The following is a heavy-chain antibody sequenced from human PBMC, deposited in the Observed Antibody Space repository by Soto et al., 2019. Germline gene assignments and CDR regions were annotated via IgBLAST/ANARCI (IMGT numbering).Heavy chain of an antibody. J-gene: IGHJ4*02. V-gene: IGHV4-4*02. D-gene: IGHD3-22*01. Sequence: QVQLQESGPGLVKPSGTLSLTCTISGVSISSGKWWSWVRQPPGEGLEWIGEIFHTGNTDYKPSLKSRVSILVDQSKNQFSLNLDSVTAAETAVYYCARNLFDSRGYPPEVWGQGILVTVSS. CDR3: ARNLFDSRGYPPEV. CDR1: GVSISSGKW. CDR2: IFHTGNT.